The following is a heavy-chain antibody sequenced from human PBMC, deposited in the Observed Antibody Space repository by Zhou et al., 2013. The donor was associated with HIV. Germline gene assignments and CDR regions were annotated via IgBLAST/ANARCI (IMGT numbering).Heavy chain of an antibody. J-gene: IGHJ4*02. Sequence: QVQLEQSGAEVKKPGAAVKVSCKASGYAFSRFSIHWVRQAPGQGLEWLGILNPAGGGPTYAQKFQGRVTLTRDTSTDTVNMEMGSLTSDDTAVYYCARGDDEGVLDFWGRGTLVTVSS. CDR2: LNPAGGGP. V-gene: IGHV1-46*01. CDR1: GYAFSRFS. CDR3: ARGDDEGVLDF. D-gene: IGHD3-10*01.